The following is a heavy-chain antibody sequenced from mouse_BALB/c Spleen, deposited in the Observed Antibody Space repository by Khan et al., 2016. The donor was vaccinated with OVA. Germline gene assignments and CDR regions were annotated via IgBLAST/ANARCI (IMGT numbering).Heavy chain of an antibody. Sequence: QLQQSGPELKKPGETVRISCKASGYTFTTAGMQWVQKMPGKGLKWIGWINTHSGVPKYAEDFKGRFAFSLETSASTAYLQITNLKNEDTATYFCASGYGYGWYFDVWGAGTTVTVSS. CDR1: GYTFTTAG. J-gene: IGHJ1*01. CDR2: INTHSGVP. CDR3: ASGYGYGWYFDV. D-gene: IGHD2-2*01. V-gene: IGHV9-4*02.